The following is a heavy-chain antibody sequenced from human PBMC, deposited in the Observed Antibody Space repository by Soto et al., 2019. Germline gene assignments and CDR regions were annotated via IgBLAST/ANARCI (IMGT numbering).Heavy chain of an antibody. J-gene: IGHJ4*02. CDR1: GGSFSGYY. CDR2: INHSGST. CDR3: ARGRRTAVTIDY. V-gene: IGHV4-34*01. Sequence: SETLSLTCAVYGGSFSGYYWSWIRQPPGKGLEWIGEINHSGSTNYNPSLKSRVTISVDTSKNQFSLKLSSVTAADTAVYYCARGRRTAVTIDYWGQGTLVTVSS. D-gene: IGHD4-17*01.